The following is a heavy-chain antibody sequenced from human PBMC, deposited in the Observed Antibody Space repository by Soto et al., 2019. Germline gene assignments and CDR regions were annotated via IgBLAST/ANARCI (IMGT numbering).Heavy chain of an antibody. Sequence: ASVKVSCKASGYTFTSHGISWVRQAPGQGLEWMGWISAYNGNTNYPQKVQGRVTMTTETSKSTAYMELRSLRSDDTAVYYCARENPQDVWGQGTPVTVYS. CDR1: GYTFTSHG. J-gene: IGHJ6*02. V-gene: IGHV1-18*04. CDR3: ARENPQDV. CDR2: ISAYNGNT.